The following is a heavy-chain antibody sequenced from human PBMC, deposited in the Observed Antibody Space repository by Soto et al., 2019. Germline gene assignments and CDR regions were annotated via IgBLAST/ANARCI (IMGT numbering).Heavy chain of an antibody. CDR3: ARDSYCSSTSCYRWHYYGMDV. Sequence: SQTLSLTCAISGDSVSSNSAAWNWIRQSPSRGLEWLGRTYYRSKWYNDYAVSVKSRITINPDTSKNQFSLQLNSVTPEDTAVYYCARDSYCSSTSCYRWHYYGMDVWGQGTTVTVSS. V-gene: IGHV6-1*01. CDR1: GDSVSSNSAA. D-gene: IGHD2-2*02. CDR2: TYYRSKWYN. J-gene: IGHJ6*02.